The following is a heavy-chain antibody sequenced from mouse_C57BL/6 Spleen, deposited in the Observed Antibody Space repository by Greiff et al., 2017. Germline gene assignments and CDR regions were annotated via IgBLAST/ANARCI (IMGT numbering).Heavy chain of an antibody. CDR2: ILPGSGST. CDR1: GYTFTGYW. D-gene: IGHD1-1*01. Sequence: QVQLQQSGAELMKPGASVKLSCKATGYTFTGYWIEWVKQRPGHDLEWIGEILPGSGSTNYTEKFKGKATFAAETSSNTAYMQLSSLTTEDSTICDCARYFGSSRYCDIGGTGTTVTVSA. V-gene: IGHV1-9*01. CDR3: ARYFGSSRYCDI. J-gene: IGHJ1*03.